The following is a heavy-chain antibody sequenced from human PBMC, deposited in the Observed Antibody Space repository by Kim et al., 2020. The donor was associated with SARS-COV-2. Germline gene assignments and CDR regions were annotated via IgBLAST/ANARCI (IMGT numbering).Heavy chain of an antibody. CDR3: ARPGAGGWDPDLFDY. CDR2: INSDGSST. V-gene: IGHV3-74*01. D-gene: IGHD6-19*01. J-gene: IGHJ4*02. CDR1: GFTFSSYW. Sequence: GGSLRLSCAASGFTFSSYWMHWVRQAPGKGLVWVSRINSDGSSTSYADSVKGRFTISRDNAKNTLYLQMNSLRAEDTAVYYCARPGAGGWDPDLFDYWGQGTLVTVSS.